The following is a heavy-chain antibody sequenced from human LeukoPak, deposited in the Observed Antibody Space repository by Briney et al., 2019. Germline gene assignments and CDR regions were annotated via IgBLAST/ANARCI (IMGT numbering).Heavy chain of an antibody. CDR3: ARELSGSGSYYSGYYYYYGMDV. CDR1: GFTFSSYW. CDR2: IKQDGSEK. J-gene: IGHJ6*02. Sequence: GGSLRLSCAASGFTFSSYWMSWVRQAPGKGLEWVANIKQDGSEKYYVDSVKGRFTISRDNAKNSLYLQMNSLRAEDTAVYYCARELSGSGSYYSGYYYYYGMDVWGQGTTVTVSS. D-gene: IGHD3-10*01. V-gene: IGHV3-7*01.